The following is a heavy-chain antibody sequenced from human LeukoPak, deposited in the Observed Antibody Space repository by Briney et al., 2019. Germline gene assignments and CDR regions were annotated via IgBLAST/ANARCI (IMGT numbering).Heavy chain of an antibody. Sequence: PGGSLRLSCAASGFTFSSYAMSWVRQAPGKGLEWVSAISGSGGSTYYADSVKGRFTISRDNAKNSLYLQMNSLRAEDTAVYYCARGYDYVWGSYRPPVWGQGTLVTVSS. CDR1: GFTFSSYA. D-gene: IGHD3-16*02. CDR2: ISGSGGST. J-gene: IGHJ4*02. CDR3: ARGYDYVWGSYRPPV. V-gene: IGHV3-23*01.